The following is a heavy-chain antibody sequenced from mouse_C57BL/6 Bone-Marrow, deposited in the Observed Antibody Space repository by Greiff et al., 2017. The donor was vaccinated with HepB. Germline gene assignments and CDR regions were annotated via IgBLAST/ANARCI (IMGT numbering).Heavy chain of an antibody. V-gene: IGHV1-54*01. Sequence: QVQLKQSGAELVRPGTSVKVSCKASGYAFTNYLIEWVKQRPGQGLEWIGVINPGSGGTNYNEKFKGKATLTADISSSTAYMQLSSLTSEDSAVYFCARQLRLLAWFAYWGQGTLVTVSA. CDR1: GYAFTNYL. D-gene: IGHD3-2*02. CDR2: INPGSGGT. J-gene: IGHJ3*01. CDR3: ARQLRLLAWFAY.